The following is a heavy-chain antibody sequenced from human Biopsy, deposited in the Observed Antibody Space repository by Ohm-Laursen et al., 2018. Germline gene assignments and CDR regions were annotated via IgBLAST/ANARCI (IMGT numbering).Heavy chain of an antibody. CDR1: GGSISSDY. J-gene: IGHJ6*02. V-gene: IGHV4-59*01. Sequence: GTLSFTCTVSGGSISSDYWSWIRQTPGKGLEWIGYIYYSGSTNCNPSLKSRVTISVDTSKNQFSLRLNSVTAADTAVYYCARATNSTGWPYYYFYGMDAWGQGTTVTVSS. CDR2: IYYSGST. D-gene: IGHD2/OR15-2a*01. CDR3: ARATNSTGWPYYYFYGMDA.